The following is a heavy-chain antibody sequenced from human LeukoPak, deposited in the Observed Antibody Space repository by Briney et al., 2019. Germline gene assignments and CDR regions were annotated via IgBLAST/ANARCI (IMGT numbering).Heavy chain of an antibody. CDR2: INPGSGGR. D-gene: IGHD1-7*01. J-gene: IGHJ4*02. CDR1: GYTFSGYY. Sequence: ASVKVSCKASGYTFSGYYIHWMRQAPGQGLECMGWINPGSGGRHYAEKFQVRVTTTRATSSSTVSMQLSTLTSDDTAVYPCARAGTLASVTAAQHFEYWCPGALLTVSS. V-gene: IGHV1-2*02. CDR3: ARAGTLASVTAAQHFEY.